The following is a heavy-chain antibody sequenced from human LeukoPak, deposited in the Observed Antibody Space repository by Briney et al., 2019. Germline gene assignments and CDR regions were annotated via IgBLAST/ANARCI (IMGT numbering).Heavy chain of an antibody. V-gene: IGHV3-30-3*01. D-gene: IGHD3-3*01. CDR3: ARASYFASGVTLLDY. CDR2: ISYDGSNK. CDR1: GFTFSSYA. J-gene: IGHJ4*02. Sequence: GRSLRLSCAASGFTFSSYAMHWVRQAPGKGLEWVAVISYDGSNKYYADSVKGRFTISRDNSKNTLYLQMNSLRAEDTAVYYCARASYFASGVTLLDYWGQGTLVTVSS.